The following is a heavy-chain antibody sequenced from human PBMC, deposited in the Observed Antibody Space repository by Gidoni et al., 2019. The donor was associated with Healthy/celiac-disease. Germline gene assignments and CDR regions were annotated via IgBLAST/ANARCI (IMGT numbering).Heavy chain of an antibody. Sequence: QVQLVESGGGLVKPGGSLRLSCAASGFPFSDYYLSWIRQAPGKGLEWVSYISSSSSYTNYADSVKGRFTISRDNAKNSLYLQMNSLRAEDTAVYYCATSLACGGDCYHSGRYGMDVWGQGTTVTVSS. CDR1: GFPFSDYY. J-gene: IGHJ6*02. D-gene: IGHD2-21*01. CDR3: ATSLACGGDCYHSGRYGMDV. V-gene: IGHV3-11*06. CDR2: ISSSSSYT.